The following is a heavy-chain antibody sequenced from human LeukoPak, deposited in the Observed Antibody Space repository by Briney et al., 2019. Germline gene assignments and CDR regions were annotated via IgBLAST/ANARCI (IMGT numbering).Heavy chain of an antibody. CDR3: AKTKDNYYYGMDV. CDR2: ISGSGGST. V-gene: IGHV3-23*01. CDR1: GFTFSSYA. Sequence: GGSLRLSCAASGFTFSSYAMSWVRQAPGKGLEWVSVISGSGGSTYYADSVKGRFTISRDNSKNTLYLQMNSLRAEDTAVYYCAKTKDNYYYGMDVWGQGTTVTVSS. J-gene: IGHJ6*02.